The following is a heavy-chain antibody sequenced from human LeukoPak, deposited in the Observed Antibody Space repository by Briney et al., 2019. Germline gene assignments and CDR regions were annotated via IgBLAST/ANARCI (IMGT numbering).Heavy chain of an antibody. CDR1: GYTFTSYD. CDR3: ARGLRYCSSTSCLLGGY. D-gene: IGHD2-2*01. CDR2: MNPNSGNT. Sequence: EASVKVSCKASGYTFTSYDINWVRRATGQGLEWMGWMNPNSGNTGYAQKFQGRVTITRNTSISTAYMELSSLRSEDTAVYYCARGLRYCSSTSCLLGGYWGQGTLVTVSS. J-gene: IGHJ4*02. V-gene: IGHV1-8*03.